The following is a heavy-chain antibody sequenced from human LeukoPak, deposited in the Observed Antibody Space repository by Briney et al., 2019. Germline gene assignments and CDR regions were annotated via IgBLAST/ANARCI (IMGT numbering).Heavy chain of an antibody. CDR3: ARVDY. V-gene: IGHV3-30-3*01. CDR1: GFTFNTYA. J-gene: IGHJ4*02. Sequence: GGSLRLSCAASGFTFNTYAMSWVRQAPGKGLEWVEVISYDGSNKYYADSVKGRFTISRDNSKNTLYLQMNSLRAEDTAVYYCARVDYWGQGTLVTVSS. CDR2: ISYDGSNK.